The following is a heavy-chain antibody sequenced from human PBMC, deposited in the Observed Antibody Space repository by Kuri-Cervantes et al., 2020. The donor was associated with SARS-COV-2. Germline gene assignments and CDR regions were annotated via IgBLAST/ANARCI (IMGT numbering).Heavy chain of an antibody. D-gene: IGHD1-1*01. CDR3: AKGRAPGDQLILSSPLDY. Sequence: GESLKISCAASGFTYNNYGMHWVRQAPGKGLEWVAVIWYDGRNKYYADSVKGRFTISRDNSKNTLYLQMNSLRVEDTAVYYCAKGRAPGDQLILSSPLDYWGQGTLVTVSS. J-gene: IGHJ4*02. CDR2: IWYDGRNK. CDR1: GFTYNNYG. V-gene: IGHV3-33*06.